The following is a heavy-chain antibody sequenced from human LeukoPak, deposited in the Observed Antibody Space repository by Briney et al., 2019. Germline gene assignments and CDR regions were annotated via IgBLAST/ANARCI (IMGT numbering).Heavy chain of an antibody. D-gene: IGHD2-2*01. Sequence: PGGSLRLSCAASGFTFSVYGMNWVRQAPGKGLEWFSYITSGGGTIYYADSVKGRFTISRDNAKNSLYLQMNSLRADDTATYYCARGFNYAFDYWGQGTLVTVSS. CDR1: GFTFSVYG. CDR2: ITSGGGTI. J-gene: IGHJ4*02. V-gene: IGHV3-48*03. CDR3: ARGFNYAFDY.